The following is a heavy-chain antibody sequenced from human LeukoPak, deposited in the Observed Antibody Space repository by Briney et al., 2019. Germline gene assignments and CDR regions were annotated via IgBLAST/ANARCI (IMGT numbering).Heavy chain of an antibody. J-gene: IGHJ4*02. CDR2: IYPGDSDT. V-gene: IGHV5-51*01. CDR1: GYSFNTYW. Sequence: GESLKISCEGSGYSFNTYWIGWVRQMPGKGLEWMGIIYPGDSDTRYSPSFQGQVTISADKSISTAYLQWSSLKTSDTAMYYCARGYHAYSGYSRQFDYWGQGTLVTVSS. CDR3: ARGYHAYSGYSRQFDY. D-gene: IGHD3-22*01.